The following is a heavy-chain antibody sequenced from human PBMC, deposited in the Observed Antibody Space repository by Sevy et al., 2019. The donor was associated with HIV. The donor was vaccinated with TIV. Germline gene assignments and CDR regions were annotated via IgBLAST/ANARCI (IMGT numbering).Heavy chain of an antibody. CDR3: AKEWTLLSDWYGEFDY. D-gene: IGHD6-19*01. J-gene: IGHJ4*02. CDR1: GFTFTNYG. V-gene: IGHV3-23*01. CDR2: ISNSGANT. Sequence: GGSLRLSCAASGFTFTNYGMHWVRQAPGKGLEWVSGISNSGANTYYADSVRGRFTVSRGTSKNTVYLQLNSLRAEDTAIYYCAKEWTLLSDWYGEFDYWGQGTLVTVSS.